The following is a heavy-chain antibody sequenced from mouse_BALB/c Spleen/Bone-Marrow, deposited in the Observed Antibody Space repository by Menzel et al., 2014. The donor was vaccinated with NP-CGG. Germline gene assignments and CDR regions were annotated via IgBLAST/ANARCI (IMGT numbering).Heavy chain of an antibody. D-gene: IGHD2-14*01. V-gene: IGHV14-3*02. Sequence: VQLQQSGAELVKPGASVKLSCTASGFNIKDTYMHWVKQRPEQGLEWIGRIDPANGNTKYDPKFQGKATITADTSSNTAYLQLSSLTSEDTAVYYCARYYRYGTYAMDYWGQGTSVTVSS. J-gene: IGHJ4*01. CDR2: IDPANGNT. CDR1: GFNIKDTY. CDR3: ARYYRYGTYAMDY.